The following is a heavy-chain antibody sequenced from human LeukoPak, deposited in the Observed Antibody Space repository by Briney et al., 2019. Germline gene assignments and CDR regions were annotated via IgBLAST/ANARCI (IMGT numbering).Heavy chain of an antibody. Sequence: PGGSLRLSCAASGFTVSSNYMSWVRQAPGKGLEWVSVIYSGGSTYYADSVKGRFTISRDNSKNTLYLQMNSLRAEDTAVYYCARASDSSGSDAFDIWGQGTMVTVSS. CDR3: ARASDSSGSDAFDI. CDR2: IYSGGST. J-gene: IGHJ3*02. D-gene: IGHD3-22*01. V-gene: IGHV3-66*01. CDR1: GFTVSSNY.